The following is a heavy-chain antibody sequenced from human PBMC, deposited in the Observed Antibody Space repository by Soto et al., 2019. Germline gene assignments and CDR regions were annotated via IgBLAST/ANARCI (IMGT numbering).Heavy chain of an antibody. CDR2: IIPIFGTA. J-gene: IGHJ4*02. Sequence: ASVKVSCKASGGTFSSYAISWVRQAPGKGLEWMGGIIPIFGTANYAQKFQGRVTITADESTSTAYMELSSLRSEDTAVYYCASGRYYYDSSGYCFDYWGQGTLVTVSS. D-gene: IGHD3-22*01. CDR3: ASGRYYYDSSGYCFDY. V-gene: IGHV1-69*13. CDR1: GGTFSSYA.